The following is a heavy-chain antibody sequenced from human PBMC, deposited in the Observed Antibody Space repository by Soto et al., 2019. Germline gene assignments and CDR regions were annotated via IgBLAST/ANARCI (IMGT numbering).Heavy chain of an antibody. Sequence: SETLSLTCTVSGGSISSYYWSWIRQPPGKGLEWIGYIYYSGSTNYNPSLKSRVTISVDTSKNQFSLKLSSVTAADTAVYYCARGSGGWNCDYRGQGTLVTVSS. D-gene: IGHD6-19*01. CDR2: IYYSGST. CDR1: GGSISSYY. J-gene: IGHJ4*02. CDR3: ARGSGGWNCDY. V-gene: IGHV4-59*08.